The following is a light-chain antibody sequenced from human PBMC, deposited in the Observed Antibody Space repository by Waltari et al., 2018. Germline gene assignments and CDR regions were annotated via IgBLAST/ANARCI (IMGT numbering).Light chain of an antibody. Sequence: QSALTQPASVSGSPGQSITISCTGTSSDIGAYNFVSWYQKHPGKAPKVMIYDVNNPPSGFSIRLAGSKSGNTASLTISGLQAKYEADYYCSSYTTGSTRYVFGSGTKVTVL. CDR2: DVN. CDR3: SSYTTGSTRYV. V-gene: IGLV2-14*03. J-gene: IGLJ1*01. CDR1: SSDIGAYNF.